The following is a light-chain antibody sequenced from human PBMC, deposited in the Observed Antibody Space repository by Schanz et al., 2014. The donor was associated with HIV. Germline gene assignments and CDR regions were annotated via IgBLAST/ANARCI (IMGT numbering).Light chain of an antibody. Sequence: QAVVTQEPSFSVSPGGTVTLTCGLSSGSVSNAYYPSWYQQTPGQGPRTLIYSTNTRSSGVPDRFSGSILGNKAALTITGAQADDESDYYCVLYMGSGIWVFGGGTKLTVL. CDR3: VLYMGSGIWV. CDR1: SGSVSNAYY. V-gene: IGLV8-61*01. CDR2: STN. J-gene: IGLJ3*02.